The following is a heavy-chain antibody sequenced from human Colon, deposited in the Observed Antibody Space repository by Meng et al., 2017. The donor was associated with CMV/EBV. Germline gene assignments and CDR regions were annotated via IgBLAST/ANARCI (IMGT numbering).Heavy chain of an antibody. D-gene: IGHD2-2*02. J-gene: IGHJ4*02. CDR2: IKSKSDGGTT. Sequence: GESLKLSCAASGFTFSNAWMSWVRQAPGKGLEWVGRIKSKSDGGTTDHAAPVKGRFTISRDDSKNTLFLHMNSLKTEDTAVYYCARYCSSTTCYRPGWGQGTLVTVSS. CDR3: ARYCSSTTCYRPG. V-gene: IGHV3-15*01. CDR1: GFTFSNAW.